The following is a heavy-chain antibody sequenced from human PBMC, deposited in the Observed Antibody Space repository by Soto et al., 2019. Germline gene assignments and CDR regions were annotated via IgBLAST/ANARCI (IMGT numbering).Heavy chain of an antibody. CDR2: IYYSGST. Sequence: LSLTCTVSGGSISSYYWSSIRQPPGKGLEWIGYIYYSGSTNYNPSLKSRVTISVDTSKNQFSLKLSSVTAADTAVYYCARSSRDWFDPWGQGTLVTVSS. V-gene: IGHV4-59*01. CDR3: ARSSRDWFDP. CDR1: GGSISSYY. J-gene: IGHJ5*02.